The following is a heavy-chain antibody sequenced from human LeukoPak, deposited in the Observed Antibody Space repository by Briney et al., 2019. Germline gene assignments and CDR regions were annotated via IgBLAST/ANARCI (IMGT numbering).Heavy chain of an antibody. CDR3: AKEPNYGDEPYFDY. D-gene: IGHD4-17*01. Sequence: PGGSLRLSCAASGFTFSSYWMHWVRQAPGKGLVWVSRINSDGSSTSYADSVKGRFTISRDNAKNTLYLQMNSLRAEDTAVYYCAKEPNYGDEPYFDYWGQGTLVIVSS. CDR1: GFTFSSYW. V-gene: IGHV3-74*01. J-gene: IGHJ4*02. CDR2: INSDGSST.